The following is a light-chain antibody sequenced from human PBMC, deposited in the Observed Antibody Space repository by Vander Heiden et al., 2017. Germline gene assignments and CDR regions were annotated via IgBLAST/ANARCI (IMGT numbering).Light chain of an antibody. V-gene: IGKV4-1*01. CDR2: WAS. CDR1: QSVLYSSNNKNY. CDR3: QQYYSTPYT. Sequence: DIVITQSPDSLAVPLGERATINGKSSQSVLYSSNNKNYLAWYQQKPGQPPKLLIYWASTRESGVPDRFSGSGSGTDFTLTISSLQAEDVAVYYCQQYYSTPYTFGQGTKLEIK. J-gene: IGKJ2*01.